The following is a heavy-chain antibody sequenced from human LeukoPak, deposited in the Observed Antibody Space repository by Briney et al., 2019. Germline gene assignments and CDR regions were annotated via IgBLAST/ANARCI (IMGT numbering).Heavy chain of an antibody. CDR1: GFTFSSYG. V-gene: IGHV3-30*02. Sequence: PGGSLRLSCAASGFTFSSYGMHWVRQAPGKGLEWVAFIRYDGSNKYYADSVKGRFTISRDNSKNTLYLQMNSLRAEDTAVYYCAKDGSYYYDSSGYQPWGQGTLVTVSS. D-gene: IGHD3-22*01. CDR3: AKDGSYYYDSSGYQP. J-gene: IGHJ4*02. CDR2: IRYDGSNK.